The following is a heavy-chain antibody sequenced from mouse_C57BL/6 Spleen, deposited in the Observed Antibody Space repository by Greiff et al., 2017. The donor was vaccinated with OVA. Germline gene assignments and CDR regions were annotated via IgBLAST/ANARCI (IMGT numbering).Heavy chain of an antibody. CDR1: GFTFSSYA. J-gene: IGHJ1*03. CDR2: ISDGGSYT. Sequence: DVKLVESGGGLVKPGGSLKLSCAASGFTFSSYAMSWVRQTPEKRLEWVATISDGGSYTYSPDNVKGRFTISRDNAKNNLYLQMSHLKSEDTAMYYCARDDHRYFDVWGTGTTVTVSS. V-gene: IGHV5-4*01. CDR3: ARDDHRYFDV.